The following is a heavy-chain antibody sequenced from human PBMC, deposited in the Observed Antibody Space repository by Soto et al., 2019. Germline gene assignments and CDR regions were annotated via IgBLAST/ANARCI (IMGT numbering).Heavy chain of an antibody. Sequence: GGSLRLSCQASGFTFGTYAMSWVRQAPGKGLEWVALVQSNHVTYYADSVRGRFTVSRDNSKNTVSLQMDSLRVEDTALYYCAKWLRGGSYYCDFWGQGAKVTV. CDR3: AKWLRGGSYYCDF. CDR1: GFTFGTYA. D-gene: IGHD3-10*01. J-gene: IGHJ4*02. V-gene: IGHV3-23*03. CDR2: VQSNHVT.